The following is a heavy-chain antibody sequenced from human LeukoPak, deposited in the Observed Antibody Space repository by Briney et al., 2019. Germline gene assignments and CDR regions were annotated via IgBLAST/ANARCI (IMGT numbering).Heavy chain of an antibody. V-gene: IGHV1-2*02. CDR2: INPNSGGT. J-gene: IGHJ4*02. Sequence: ASVKASCKASGYTFTGYYMHWVRQAPGQGLEWMGWINPNSGGTNYAQKFQGRVTMTRDTSISTAYMELSRLRSDDTAVYYCARTSTGYSSGWAFDYWGQGTLVTVSS. CDR1: GYTFTGYY. CDR3: ARTSTGYSSGWAFDY. D-gene: IGHD6-19*01.